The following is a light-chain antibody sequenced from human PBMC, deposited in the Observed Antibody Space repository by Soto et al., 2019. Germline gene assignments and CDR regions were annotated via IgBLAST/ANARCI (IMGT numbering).Light chain of an antibody. CDR2: DAS. J-gene: IGKJ1*01. V-gene: IGKV3-20*01. CDR1: QSVSSY. Sequence: EIVLTQSPGTLSLSPWERATLSCRASQSVSSYLAWYQQKPGQAPRLLIYDASNRATGIPDRFSGSGSGTDFTLTITRLEPEDFAVYYCQQYDSSPRTFGQGTKVDI. CDR3: QQYDSSPRT.